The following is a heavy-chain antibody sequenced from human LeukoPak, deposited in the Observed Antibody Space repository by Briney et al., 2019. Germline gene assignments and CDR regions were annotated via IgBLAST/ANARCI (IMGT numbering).Heavy chain of an antibody. V-gene: IGHV1-69*13. CDR1: GYTFTSYY. D-gene: IGHD3-22*01. J-gene: IGHJ3*02. CDR2: IIPIFGTA. Sequence: SVKVSCKASGYTFTSYYMHWVRQAPGQGLEWMGGIIPIFGTANYAQKFQGRVTITADESTSTAYMELRSLRSDDTAVYYCARHRLHRIYYDSTGYYHDACDIWGQGTMVTVSS. CDR3: ARHRLHRIYYDSTGYYHDACDI.